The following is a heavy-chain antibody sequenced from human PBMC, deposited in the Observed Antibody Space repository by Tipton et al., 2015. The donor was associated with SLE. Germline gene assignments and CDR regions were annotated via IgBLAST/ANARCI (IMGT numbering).Heavy chain of an antibody. Sequence: QLVQSGAEVKKPGASVQVSCKTSGYTFSNYGINWVRQAPGQGLEWVGWISGFNGNSNYAQSLQGRVTMATETSTSTAYMELRSLRFDDTAVYYCARDMAVAGGFNAMDVWGQGTTVTVSS. V-gene: IGHV1-18*01. CDR2: ISGFNGNS. CDR3: ARDMAVAGGFNAMDV. CDR1: GYTFSNYG. J-gene: IGHJ6*02. D-gene: IGHD6-19*01.